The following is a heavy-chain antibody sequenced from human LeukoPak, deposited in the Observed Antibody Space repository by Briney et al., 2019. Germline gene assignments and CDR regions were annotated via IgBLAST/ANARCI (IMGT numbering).Heavy chain of an antibody. CDR1: GGSFSGYY. V-gene: IGHV4-34*01. CDR2: INHSGST. D-gene: IGHD6-6*01. Sequence: SETLSLTCAVYGGSFSGYYWSWIRQPPGKRLEWIGEINHSGSTNYNPSLKSRVTISVDTSKNQFSLKLSSVTAADTAVYYCARGVGSSSEIDYWGQGTLVTVSS. J-gene: IGHJ4*02. CDR3: ARGVGSSSEIDY.